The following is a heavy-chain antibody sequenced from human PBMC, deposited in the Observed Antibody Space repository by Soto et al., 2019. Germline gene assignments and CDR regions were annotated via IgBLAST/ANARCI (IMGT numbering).Heavy chain of an antibody. V-gene: IGHV3-33*01. CDR3: ARDATFGTKGGSFDI. Sequence: GGSLRLSCAASGFTFRIYSMHWVRQSPGKGLEWGAVMWYDGTNKYYGESVKGRFTISRDNSENTLYLQMNSLRVEDTAVYYCARDATFGTKGGSFDIWGHGTLVTVSS. J-gene: IGHJ3*02. D-gene: IGHD3-16*01. CDR1: GFTFRIYS. CDR2: MWYDGTNK.